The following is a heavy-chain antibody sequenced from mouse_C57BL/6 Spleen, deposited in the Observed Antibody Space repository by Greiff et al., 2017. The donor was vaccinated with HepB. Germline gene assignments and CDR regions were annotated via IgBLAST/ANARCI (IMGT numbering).Heavy chain of an antibody. CDR3: TRPGTGSSYFDY. Sequence: QVQLKQSGAELVRPGASVTLSCKASGYTFTDYEMHWVKQTPVHGLEWIGAIDPETGGTAYNQKFKGKAILTADKSSSTAYMELRSLTSEDSAVYYCTRPGTGSSYFDYWGQGTTLTVSS. D-gene: IGHD4-1*01. CDR2: IDPETGGT. CDR1: GYTFTDYE. V-gene: IGHV1-15*01. J-gene: IGHJ2*01.